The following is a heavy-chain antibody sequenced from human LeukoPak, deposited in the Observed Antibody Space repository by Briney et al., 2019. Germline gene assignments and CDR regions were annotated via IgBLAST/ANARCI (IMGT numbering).Heavy chain of an antibody. Sequence: GASVKVSCKASGYTFTGYYMHWVRQAPGQGLEWMGWINPNSGGTNYAQKFQGRVTMTRDTSISTAYMELSRLRSDDTAVYYCARVPMLLWFGELSTQDNWFDPWGQGTLVTVSS. CDR1: GYTFTGYY. CDR3: ARVPMLLWFGELSTQDNWFDP. J-gene: IGHJ5*02. D-gene: IGHD3-10*01. V-gene: IGHV1-2*02. CDR2: INPNSGGT.